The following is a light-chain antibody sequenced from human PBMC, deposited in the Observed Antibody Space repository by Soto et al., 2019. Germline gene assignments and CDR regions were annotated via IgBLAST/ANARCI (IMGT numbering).Light chain of an antibody. CDR3: QQRSNWPQT. CDR2: ESS. J-gene: IGKJ1*01. Sequence: EIVLTQSPDTLSLSPGERATLSCRASQSVTGSYLAWYQQKPGQAPRLLIYESSNRATGIAARFSGSGSGTDFTLTISSLEPEDFAVYYCQQRSNWPQTFGQGTKVDIK. CDR1: QSVTGSY. V-gene: IGKV3-11*01.